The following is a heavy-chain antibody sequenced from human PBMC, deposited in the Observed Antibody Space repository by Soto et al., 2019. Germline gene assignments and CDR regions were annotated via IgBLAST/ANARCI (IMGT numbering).Heavy chain of an antibody. V-gene: IGHV4-39*01. CDR2: IYYSGST. D-gene: IGHD3-3*01. CDR1: GGSISSSSYY. CDR3: AGRGYDLWSGYYGAFDI. J-gene: IGHJ3*02. Sequence: SETLSLTCTVSGGSISSSSYYWGWIRQPPGKGLEWTGSIYYSGSTYYNPSLKSPVTISVDTSKNQFSLKLSSVTAADTAVYYCAGRGYDLWSGYYGAFDIWGQGTMVTVSS.